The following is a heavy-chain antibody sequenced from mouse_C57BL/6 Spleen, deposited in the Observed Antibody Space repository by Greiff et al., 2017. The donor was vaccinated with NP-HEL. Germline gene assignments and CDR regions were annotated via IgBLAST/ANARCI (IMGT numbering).Heavy chain of an antibody. D-gene: IGHD3-1*01. V-gene: IGHV1-82*01. J-gene: IGHJ2*01. CDR1: GYAFSSSW. Sequence: VQLQESGPELVKPGASVKISCKASGYAFSSSWMHWVKQRPGKGLEWIGRIYPGDGDTNYTGTFKGKATLTADKYSSTAYMQLSSLTSEDSAVYFCARSSASWGPFDYWGQGTTLTVSS. CDR3: ARSSASWGPFDY. CDR2: IYPGDGDT.